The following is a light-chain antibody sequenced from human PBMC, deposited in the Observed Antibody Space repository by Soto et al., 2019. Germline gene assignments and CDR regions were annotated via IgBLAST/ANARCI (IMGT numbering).Light chain of an antibody. V-gene: IGKV3-20*01. CDR1: QSISSSY. CDR3: QQYYSTTIT. Sequence: EIVLTQSPGTLSLSPGERATLSCRASQSISSSYLAWYQQKPGQPPRILIYGASSRDTGIPDRFSGSGSGTDFTLTISRLQAEDVEVYYCQQYYSTTITFGQGTRLEIK. CDR2: GAS. J-gene: IGKJ5*01.